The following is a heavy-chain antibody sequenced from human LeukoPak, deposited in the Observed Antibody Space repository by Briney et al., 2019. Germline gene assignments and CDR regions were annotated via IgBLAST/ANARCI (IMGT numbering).Heavy chain of an antibody. CDR2: ILYAGSSK. CDR1: GFTFSSYA. Sequence: PGGSLRLSCAASGFTFSSYAMHWVRQAPGKGLEWVAVILYAGSSKDCADSVKGRFTISRDDSKNTLYLQMNSLRAEDTAVYYCARDEMATIEYWGQGTLVTVSP. D-gene: IGHD5-24*01. J-gene: IGHJ4*02. CDR3: ARDEMATIEY. V-gene: IGHV3-30*04.